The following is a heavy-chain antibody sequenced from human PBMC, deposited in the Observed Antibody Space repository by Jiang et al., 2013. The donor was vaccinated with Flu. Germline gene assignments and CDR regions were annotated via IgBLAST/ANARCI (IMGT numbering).Heavy chain of an antibody. Sequence: GPGLVKPSETLSLTCTVSGGSISTYYWGWFRQPPGKALEWIGYTYYSGSSNSNPSLKSRVTISVETSKNQFSLRLSSVTAADTAVYHCAKFRDGYYHYYGMDVWGPGTTVT. CDR1: GGSISTYY. V-gene: IGHV4-59*01. CDR3: AKFRDGYYHYYGMDV. D-gene: IGHD3-10*01. J-gene: IGHJ6*02. CDR2: TYYSGSS.